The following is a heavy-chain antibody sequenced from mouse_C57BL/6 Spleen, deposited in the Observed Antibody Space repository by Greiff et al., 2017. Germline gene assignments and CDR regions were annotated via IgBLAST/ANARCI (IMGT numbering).Heavy chain of an antibody. CDR3: TRRARYYAMDD. J-gene: IGHJ4*01. D-gene: IGHD3-3*01. CDR2: IDPETGGT. Sequence: VQLQESGAELVRPWASVSLSCKASGYTFTDYEMHWVKQTPVHGLDWIGAIDPETGGTAYNQKFTGKAILTADKSSSTAYMELRSLTSEDSAVYYCTRRARYYAMDDWGQGTSVTVSS. V-gene: IGHV1-15*01. CDR1: GYTFTDYE.